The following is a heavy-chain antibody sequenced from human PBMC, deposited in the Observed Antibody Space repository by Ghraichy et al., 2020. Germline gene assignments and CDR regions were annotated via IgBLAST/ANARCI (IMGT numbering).Heavy chain of an antibody. CDR2: ITSSGRTI. CDR3: ARGSRVVRFYYYDGMDV. Sequence: GGSLRLSCVGSGFSFSSYSMNWVRQSPGKGLEWVSYITSSGRTIFYADSVRGRFTISRDNAQNSLYLQMNSLRDEDTAVYYCARGSRVVRFYYYDGMDVWCQGTTVTVSS. J-gene: IGHJ6*02. CDR1: GFSFSSYS. D-gene: IGHD4-23*01. V-gene: IGHV3-48*02.